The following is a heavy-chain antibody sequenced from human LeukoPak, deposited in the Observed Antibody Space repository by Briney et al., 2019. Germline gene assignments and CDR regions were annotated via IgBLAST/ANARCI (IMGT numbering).Heavy chain of an antibody. V-gene: IGHV4-34*01. CDR3: AREYCSSTSCCLYYMDV. D-gene: IGHD2-2*01. J-gene: IGHJ6*03. CDR1: GGSFSGYY. CDR2: INHSGST. Sequence: PSETLSLTCAVYGGSFSGYYWSWIRQSPGKGLEWIGEINHSGSTNYNPSLKSRVTISVDTSKNQFSLKLSSVTAADTAVYYCAREYCSSTSCCLYYMDVWGKGTTVTVSS.